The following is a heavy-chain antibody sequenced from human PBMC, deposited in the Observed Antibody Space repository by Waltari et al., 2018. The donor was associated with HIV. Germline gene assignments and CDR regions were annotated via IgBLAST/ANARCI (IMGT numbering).Heavy chain of an antibody. CDR1: RYTFTSYD. CDR3: VSHSRGCCSIDSCADY. V-gene: IGHV1-8*01. Sequence: QVQLVQSGAEVKKPGASVKVSCKASRYTFTSYDINWVRQASGQGLEWMGWMNPNSGNTGNEQKYQVRVTMTRDTSISTAYMELSSLRFEDTAVYYCVSHSRGCCSIDSCADYWCQGTLVTVSS. CDR2: MNPNSGNT. J-gene: IGHJ4*02. D-gene: IGHD2-15*01.